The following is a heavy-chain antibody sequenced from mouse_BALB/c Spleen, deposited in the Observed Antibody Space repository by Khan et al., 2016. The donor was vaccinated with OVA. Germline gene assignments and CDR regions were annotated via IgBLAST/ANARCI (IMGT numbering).Heavy chain of an antibody. CDR1: GYSFTGYF. J-gene: IGHJ2*01. CDR2: INPYNGDT. D-gene: IGHD2-10*02. Sequence: EVQLQESGPELVKPGASVKISCKASGYSFTGYFMNWVMQSHGKSLEWIGRINPYNGDTFYNQKFKGKATLTVDTSSSTAHLQLRSLASEDAAGYYCAREEYGNSYDLDYWGQGTTLTVSS. CDR3: AREEYGNSYDLDY. V-gene: IGHV1-20*02.